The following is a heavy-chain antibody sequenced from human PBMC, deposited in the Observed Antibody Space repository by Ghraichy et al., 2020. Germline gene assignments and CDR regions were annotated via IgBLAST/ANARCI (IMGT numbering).Heavy chain of an antibody. J-gene: IGHJ4*02. CDR1: GGSFSGYY. CDR2: INHSGST. D-gene: IGHD6-19*01. Sequence: SETLSLTCAVYGGSFSGYYWSWIRQPPGKGLEWIGEINHSGSTNYNPSLKSRVTRSVDTSKNQFSLKLSSVTAADTAVYYCARVAVAGTRYFDYWGQGTLVTVSS. CDR3: ARVAVAGTRYFDY. V-gene: IGHV4-34*01.